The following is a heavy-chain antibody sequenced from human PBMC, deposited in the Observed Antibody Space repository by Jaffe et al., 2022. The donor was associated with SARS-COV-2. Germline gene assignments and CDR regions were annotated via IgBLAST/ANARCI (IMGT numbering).Heavy chain of an antibody. CDR3: GRDQGIYTNYVTY. V-gene: IGHV3-7*01. CDR1: GFTFSTYW. D-gene: IGHD4-4*01. CDR2: IKEDGSEE. J-gene: IGHJ4*02. Sequence: EVQLVESGGGLVQPGGSLRLSCAASGFTFSTYWMTWVRQAPGKGLEWVANIKEDGSEEYYVDSVKGRFTISRDNAKNSLYLQMNSLRAEDTAVYYCGRDQGIYTNYVTYWGQGTLVTVSS.